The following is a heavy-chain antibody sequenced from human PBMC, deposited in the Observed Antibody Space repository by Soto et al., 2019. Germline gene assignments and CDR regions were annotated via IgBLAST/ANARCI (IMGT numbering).Heavy chain of an antibody. CDR1: GGSISSYY. J-gene: IGHJ6*03. V-gene: IGHV4-59*01. CDR2: IYYSGST. D-gene: IGHD2-8*01. Sequence: PSETLSLTCTVSGGSISSYYWSWIRQPPGKGLEWIGYIYYSGSTNYNPSLKSRVTISVDTSKNQFSLKLSSVTAADTAVYYCARIHCTTTVCPSYYYMDVWGKGTTVTVSS. CDR3: ARIHCTTTVCPSYYYMDV.